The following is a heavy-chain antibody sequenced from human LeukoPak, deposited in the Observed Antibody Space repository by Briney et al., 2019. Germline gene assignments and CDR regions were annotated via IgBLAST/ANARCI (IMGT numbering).Heavy chain of an antibody. D-gene: IGHD3-10*01. CDR3: ARESYGDAFDI. Sequence: GGSLRLSCAASGFTFSSYSMNWVRQAPGKGLEWVSSISSSSSYIYYADSVKGRFTISRDNAKDSLYLQMNSLRAEDTAVYYCARESYGDAFDIWGQGTMVTVSS. V-gene: IGHV3-21*01. CDR1: GFTFSSYS. CDR2: ISSSSSYI. J-gene: IGHJ3*02.